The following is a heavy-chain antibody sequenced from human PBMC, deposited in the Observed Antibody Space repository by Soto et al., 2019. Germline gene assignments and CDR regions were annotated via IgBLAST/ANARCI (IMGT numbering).Heavy chain of an antibody. J-gene: IGHJ4*02. D-gene: IGHD6-13*01. Sequence: QVQLQESGPGLVKPSQTLSLTCTVSGGSISSGGYYWSWIRQHPGKGLEWIGYIYYSGTTYYNPSLKSRVTISVDTSKNQFSLKLSSVTAADTAVYYCARVSRIAAAGNGPSFDYWGQGTLVTVSS. CDR3: ARVSRIAAAGNGPSFDY. V-gene: IGHV4-31*03. CDR1: GGSISSGGYY. CDR2: IYYSGTT.